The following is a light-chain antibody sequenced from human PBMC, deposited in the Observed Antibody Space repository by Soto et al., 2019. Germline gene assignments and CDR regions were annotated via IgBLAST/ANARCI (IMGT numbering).Light chain of an antibody. V-gene: IGLV1-44*01. J-gene: IGLJ1*01. CDR3: AAWDDSLKWV. CDR1: SSNIGSNT. Sequence: QPVLTQPPSASGTPGQRVTISCSGSSSNIGSNTVNWYQQLPGTAPKLLIYSNNQRPSGVPDRFSGSKSGTSASLAISGLQSEDEADYYCAAWDDSLKWVFGTGTKLTVL. CDR2: SNN.